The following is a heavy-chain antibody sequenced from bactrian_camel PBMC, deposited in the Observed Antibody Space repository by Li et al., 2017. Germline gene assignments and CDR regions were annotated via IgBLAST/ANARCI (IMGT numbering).Heavy chain of an antibody. CDR1: GYTYSSNC. J-gene: IGHJ4*01. D-gene: IGHD5*01. V-gene: IGHV3S31*01. Sequence: DVQLVESGGGSVQAGGSLRLSCAFSGYTYSSNCMGWFRQAPGKEREGVAAIYTGGGRPFHAASVQGRFTISRDNAKLTAYLQMSNLKPEDTAVYYCANVPPTSLAVGLGARGQGTQVTVS. CDR2: IYTGGGRP.